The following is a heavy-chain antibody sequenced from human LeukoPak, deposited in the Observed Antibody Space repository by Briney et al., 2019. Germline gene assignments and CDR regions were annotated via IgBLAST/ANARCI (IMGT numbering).Heavy chain of an antibody. CDR1: GFTFSNAW. J-gene: IGHJ4*02. Sequence: PGGFLRLSCAASGFTFSNAWMSWVRQARGKGLEWVGRIKSKTDGGTTDYAAPVKGRFTISRDDSKNTLYLQMNSLKTEDTAVYYCTPANTWWLREGYWGQGTLVTVSS. D-gene: IGHD5-12*01. CDR3: TPANTWWLREGY. V-gene: IGHV3-15*01. CDR2: IKSKTDGGTT.